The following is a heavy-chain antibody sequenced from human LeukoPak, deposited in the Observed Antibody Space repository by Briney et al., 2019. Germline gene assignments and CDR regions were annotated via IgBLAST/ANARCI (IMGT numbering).Heavy chain of an antibody. J-gene: IGHJ4*02. CDR1: GFTFSNAW. D-gene: IGHD3-10*01. Sequence: GGSLRLSCAASGFTFSNAWMSWVRQAPGKGLEWVGRIKSKTDGGTTDYAAPVKGRFTISRDDSKNTLYLQMNSLKTEDTAVYYCGMELTRRVNFDYWGQGTLVTVSS. V-gene: IGHV3-15*01. CDR2: IKSKTDGGTT. CDR3: GMELTRRVNFDY.